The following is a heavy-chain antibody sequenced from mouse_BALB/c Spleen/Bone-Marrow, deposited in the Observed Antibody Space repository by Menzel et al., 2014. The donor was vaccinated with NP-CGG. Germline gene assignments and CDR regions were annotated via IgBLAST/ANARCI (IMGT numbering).Heavy chain of an antibody. V-gene: IGHV1-82*01. CDR2: IYPGDGDT. Sequence: QVHVKQSGPELVKPGASVKISCKASGYAFSYSWMNWVKQRPGQGLEWIGRIYPGDGDTYYNGKFKGRATLTADKSSSTAYMQLSSLTSVDSAVYFCARFDGYRAMDYWGQGSSVTVSS. CDR1: GYAFSYSW. D-gene: IGHD2-3*01. J-gene: IGHJ4*01. CDR3: ARFDGYRAMDY.